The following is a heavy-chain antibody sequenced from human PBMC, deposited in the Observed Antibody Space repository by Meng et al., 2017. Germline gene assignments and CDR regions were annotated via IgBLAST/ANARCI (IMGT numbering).Heavy chain of an antibody. CDR1: GGSISSSSYY. Sequence: LQLQRSGPGMVKPSGTLSLTCTGSGGSISSSSYYWGWIRQPPGKGLEWIGSIYYSGSTYYNPSLKRRVTISVDTSKNQFSLKLSSVTAADTAVYYCARVGSYCGDWFDPWGQGTLVTVSS. J-gene: IGHJ5*02. CDR3: ARVGSYCGDWFDP. D-gene: IGHD1-26*01. CDR2: IYYSGST. V-gene: IGHV4-39*07.